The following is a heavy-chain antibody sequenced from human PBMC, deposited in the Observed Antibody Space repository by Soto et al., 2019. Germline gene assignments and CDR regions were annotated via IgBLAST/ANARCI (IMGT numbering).Heavy chain of an antibody. CDR3: ARLHYGMDV. CDR2: IYYSGST. J-gene: IGHJ6*02. Sequence: KASETLSLTCTVSGGSVSSANYYWSWIRQPPGKGLEWIGYIYYSGSTNYNPSLKSRVTISVDTSKNQFSLKLSSVTAADTAVYYCARLHYGMDVWGQGTTVTVSS. V-gene: IGHV4-61*01. CDR1: GGSVSSANYY.